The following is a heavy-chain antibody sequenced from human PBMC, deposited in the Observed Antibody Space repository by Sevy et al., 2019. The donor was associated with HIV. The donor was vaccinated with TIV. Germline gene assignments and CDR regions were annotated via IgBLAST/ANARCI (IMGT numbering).Heavy chain of an antibody. D-gene: IGHD3-10*01. Sequence: SETLSLTCTVSGGSISSGSYYWSWIRQPAGKGLEWVGRIYTSGSTNYNPSLKSRVTVSVDTSKNQFSLKLSSVTAADTAVYYCARYGSGTYYFDYWGQGTLVTVSS. CDR2: IYTSGST. V-gene: IGHV4-61*02. CDR3: ARYGSGTYYFDY. CDR1: GGSISSGSYY. J-gene: IGHJ4*02.